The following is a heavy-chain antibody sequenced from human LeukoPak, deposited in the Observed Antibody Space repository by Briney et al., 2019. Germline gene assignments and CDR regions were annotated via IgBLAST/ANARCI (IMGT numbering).Heavy chain of an antibody. CDR1: GGSISSSSYY. CDR2: IYYSGST. D-gene: IGHD3-10*01. Sequence: SETLSLTCTVSGGSISSSSYYWGWIRQPPGKGLEWIGYIYYSGSTNYNPSLKSRVTISVDTSKNQFSLKLSSVTAADTAVYYCARAGVVRGVIGYYGMDVWGQGTTVTVSS. J-gene: IGHJ6*02. CDR3: ARAGVVRGVIGYYGMDV. V-gene: IGHV4-61*05.